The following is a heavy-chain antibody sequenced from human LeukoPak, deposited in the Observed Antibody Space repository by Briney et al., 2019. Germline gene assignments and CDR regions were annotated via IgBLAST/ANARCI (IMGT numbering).Heavy chain of an antibody. Sequence: ASVKVSCKASGYTFTSYYMHWVRQAPGQGLEWMGWINPNSGGTNYAQKFQGRVTMTRDTSISTAYMELSRLRSYDTAVYYCARGGDYVWGSYRPLDYWGQGTLVTVSS. CDR3: ARGGDYVWGSYRPLDY. CDR1: GYTFTSYY. CDR2: INPNSGGT. D-gene: IGHD3-16*02. V-gene: IGHV1-2*02. J-gene: IGHJ4*02.